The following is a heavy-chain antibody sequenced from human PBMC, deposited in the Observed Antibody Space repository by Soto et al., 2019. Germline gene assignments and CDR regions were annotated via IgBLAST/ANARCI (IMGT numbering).Heavy chain of an antibody. CDR3: ARAYSSWYSDY. CDR1: GGSISNYY. CDR2: IYYSGST. V-gene: IGHV4-59*01. J-gene: IGHJ4*02. Sequence: SETLSLTCTVSGGSISNYYWSWIRQPPGKGLEWIGYIYYSGSTNYNPSLKSRVTISVDTSKNQFSLKLSSVTAADTAVYYCARAYSSWYSDYWGQGTLVT. D-gene: IGHD6-13*01.